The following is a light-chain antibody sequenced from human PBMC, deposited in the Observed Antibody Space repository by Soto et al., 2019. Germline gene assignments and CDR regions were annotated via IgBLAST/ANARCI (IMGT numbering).Light chain of an antibody. CDR1: SSDVGSYDR. Sequence: QSALTQPPSVSGSPGQLVTISCTGTSSDVGSYDRVSWYQQPPGTAPKLLIYEVSNRPSGVPDRFSGSKSGDTASLIIAGLQAEDEADYFCSSYTSSRNYVFGSGTKLTVL. CDR2: EVS. CDR3: SSYTSSRNYV. J-gene: IGLJ1*01. V-gene: IGLV2-18*02.